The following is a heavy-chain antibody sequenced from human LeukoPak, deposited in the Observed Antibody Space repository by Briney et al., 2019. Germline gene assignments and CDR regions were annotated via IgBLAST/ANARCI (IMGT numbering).Heavy chain of an antibody. CDR3: AKDRLLNCRGDCYIFDY. Sequence: PGGSLRLSCVASGFTLRSYVMNWVRQTPGKGLEWVSSISGSGDSTFYADSVKGRFSISRDNSKNTLYLQVNGLRTEDTAVYNCAKDRLLNCRGDCYIFDYWGQGTVVTVSS. D-gene: IGHD2-21*02. V-gene: IGHV3-23*01. CDR1: GFTLRSYV. J-gene: IGHJ4*02. CDR2: ISGSGDST.